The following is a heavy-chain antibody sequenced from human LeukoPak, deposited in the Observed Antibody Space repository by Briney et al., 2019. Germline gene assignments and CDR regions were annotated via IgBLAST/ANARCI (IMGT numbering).Heavy chain of an antibody. V-gene: IGHV3-74*01. Sequence: GGSLRLSCAASGFSFSSYWMHWVRQAPGKGLVWVSRIKTDGSSLDGSSTSYADSVKGRFTISRDNAKNTLYLQMDSLGAEDTAVYYCVRDGYAFDVWGQGTMVTVSS. J-gene: IGHJ3*01. D-gene: IGHD5-12*01. CDR3: VRDGYAFDV. CDR2: IKTDGSSLDGSST. CDR1: GFSFSSYW.